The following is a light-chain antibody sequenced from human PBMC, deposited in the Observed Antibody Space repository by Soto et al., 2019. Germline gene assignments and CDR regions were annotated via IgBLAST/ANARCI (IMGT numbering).Light chain of an antibody. V-gene: IGKV3-15*01. CDR2: GAS. CDR1: QRLNRD. CDR3: QQYNNWPGT. Sequence: VMTQSPATLSMSPGDSLTLSCRASQRLNRDLAWYQQKPGQSPRLLIFGASIRATGIPARFSGSGSGTEFTLTIGSLQSEDCALYYCQQYNNWPGTFGQGTKVDIK. J-gene: IGKJ1*01.